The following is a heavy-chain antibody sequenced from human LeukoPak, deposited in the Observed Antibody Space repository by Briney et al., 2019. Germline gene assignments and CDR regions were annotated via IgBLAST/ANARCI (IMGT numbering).Heavy chain of an antibody. CDR3: ARDLLEWLLSGAFDI. J-gene: IGHJ3*02. CDR2: ISSSSSTI. Sequence: GGSLRLSCAASGFTFSSYSMNWVRQAPGKGLEWVSYISSSSSTIYYADSVKGRFTISRDNAKNSLYLQMNSLRAEDTAVYYCARDLLEWLLSGAFDIWGQGTMVTVSS. D-gene: IGHD3-3*01. CDR1: GFTFSSYS. V-gene: IGHV3-48*01.